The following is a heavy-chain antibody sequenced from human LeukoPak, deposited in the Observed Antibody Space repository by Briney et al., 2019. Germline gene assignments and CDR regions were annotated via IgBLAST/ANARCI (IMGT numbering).Heavy chain of an antibody. V-gene: IGHV4-59*01. D-gene: IGHD3-3*01. CDR3: ARGILRFPHAFDI. CDR1: GGSISSYY. Sequence: SETLSLTCTVSGGSISSYYWSWIRQPPGKGLEWIGYIYYSGSTSYNPSLKSRVTISVDTSKNQFSLKLSSVTAADTAVYYCARGILRFPHAFDIWGQGTMVTVSS. CDR2: IYYSGST. J-gene: IGHJ3*02.